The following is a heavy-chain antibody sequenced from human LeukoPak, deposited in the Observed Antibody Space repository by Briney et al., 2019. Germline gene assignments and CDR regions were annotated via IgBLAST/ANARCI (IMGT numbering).Heavy chain of an antibody. CDR2: IWHDGSKE. J-gene: IGHJ4*02. Sequence: GGSLRLSCAASGFTFTRCGFHWVRQAPGKGLEWVSVIWHDGSKEYYADSVKGRFTISSDNSKNMLYLQMNSLRVEDTAVYYCARDGCSTSSCYDFWGQGTLVTVSS. CDR1: GFTFTRCG. V-gene: IGHV3-33*01. CDR3: ARDGCSTSSCYDF. D-gene: IGHD2-2*01.